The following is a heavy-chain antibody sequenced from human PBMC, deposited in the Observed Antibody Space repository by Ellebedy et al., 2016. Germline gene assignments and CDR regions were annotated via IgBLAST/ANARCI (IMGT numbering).Heavy chain of an antibody. Sequence: GGSLRLSXAASGFTFSSYAMSWVRQAPGQGLEWVSSISSSSSYIYYADSVKGRFTISRDNSKNTLYLQMNSLRAEDTAVYYCARDPLAAAGTSNYYYMDIWGKGTTVTVSS. CDR1: GFTFSSYA. V-gene: IGHV3-21*01. D-gene: IGHD6-13*01. J-gene: IGHJ6*03. CDR3: ARDPLAAAGTSNYYYMDI. CDR2: ISSSSSYI.